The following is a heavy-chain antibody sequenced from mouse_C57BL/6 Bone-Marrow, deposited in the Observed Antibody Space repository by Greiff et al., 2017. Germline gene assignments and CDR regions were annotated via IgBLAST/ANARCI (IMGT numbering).Heavy chain of an antibody. Sequence: EVLLVESGEGLVKPGGSLKLSCAASGFTFSSYAMSWVRQTPEKRLEWVAYISSGGDYIYYADTVKGRFTISRDNARNTLYLQMSSLKSEDTAMYYCTRDGSLLPLYFDCGGQGTTLTVAS. CDR2: ISSGGDYI. CDR1: GFTFSSYA. J-gene: IGHJ2*01. CDR3: TRDGSLLPLYFDC. D-gene: IGHD1-2*01. V-gene: IGHV5-9-1*02.